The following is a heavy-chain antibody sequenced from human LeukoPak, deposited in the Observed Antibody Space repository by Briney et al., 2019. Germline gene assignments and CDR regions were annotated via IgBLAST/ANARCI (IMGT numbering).Heavy chain of an antibody. CDR1: GGSISSGGYY. CDR3: ARGGDVVVPAAIPNWFDP. Sequence: SQTLSLTCTVSGGSISSGGYYWGWIRQHPGKGLEWIGYIYYSGSTYYNPSLKSRVTISVDTSKNQFSLKLSSVTAADTAVYYCARGGDVVVPAAIPNWFDPWGQGTLVTVSS. V-gene: IGHV4-31*03. J-gene: IGHJ5*02. CDR2: IYYSGST. D-gene: IGHD2-2*01.